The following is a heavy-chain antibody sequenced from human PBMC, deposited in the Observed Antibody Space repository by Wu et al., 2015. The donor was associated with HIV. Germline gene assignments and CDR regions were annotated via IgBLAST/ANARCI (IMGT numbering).Heavy chain of an antibody. CDR3: AAVRGDYDYYFYMDV. CDR1: GYSLTELS. V-gene: IGHV1-24*01. D-gene: IGHD2-21*02. CDR2: VNPENGKR. Sequence: QDQLVQSGAEVKKPGASVKVSCRVSGYSLTELSMHWVRQAPGKGLEWMGGVNPENGKRIYAQQFQGRVTMSEDTSIDTAYMELSSLRSEDTAVYYCAAVRGDYDYYFYMDVWGKGPRSPSP. J-gene: IGHJ6*03.